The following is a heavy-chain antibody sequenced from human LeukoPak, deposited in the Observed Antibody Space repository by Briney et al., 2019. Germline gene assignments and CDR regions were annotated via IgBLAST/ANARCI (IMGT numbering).Heavy chain of an antibody. D-gene: IGHD6-6*01. V-gene: IGHV4-34*01. CDR1: GGSFSDYY. Sequence: SETLSLTCAVYGGSFSDYYWSWIRQPPGKGLEWLGEINHSRSTNYNPSLKSRVTISVDTSKNQFSLKLRSVTAADTAVYYCARDTSSSYYYGMDVWGQGTTVTVSS. CDR3: ARDTSSSYYYGMDV. J-gene: IGHJ6*02. CDR2: INHSRST.